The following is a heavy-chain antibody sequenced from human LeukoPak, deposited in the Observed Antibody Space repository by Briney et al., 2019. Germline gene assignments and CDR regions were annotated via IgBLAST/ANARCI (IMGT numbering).Heavy chain of an antibody. CDR2: INTNTGNP. CDR1: GYTFTSYA. Sequence: ASVKVSCKASGYTFTSYAMNWVRQAPGQGLEWMGWINTNTGNPTYAQGFTGRFVFSLDTSVSTAYLQISSLKAEDTAVYYCARESEGSTGRGNWNDVRYYYYYMDVWGKGTTVTVSS. CDR3: ARESEGSTGRGNWNDVRYYYYYMDV. D-gene: IGHD1-20*01. V-gene: IGHV7-4-1*02. J-gene: IGHJ6*03.